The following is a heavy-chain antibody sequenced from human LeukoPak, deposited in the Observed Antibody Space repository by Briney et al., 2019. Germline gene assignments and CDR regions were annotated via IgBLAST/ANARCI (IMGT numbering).Heavy chain of an antibody. J-gene: IGHJ4*02. CDR3: AEDIWATQTPGY. CDR2: ISYDGSNK. CDR1: GFTFSSYG. Sequence: PGGSLRLSCAASGFTFSSYGMHWVRQAPGKGLEWVAVISYDGSNKYYADSVKGRFTISRDNSKNTLYLQMNSLRVEDTAVYYCAEDIWATQTPGYWGQGTLVTVSS. D-gene: IGHD3-10*01. V-gene: IGHV3-30*18.